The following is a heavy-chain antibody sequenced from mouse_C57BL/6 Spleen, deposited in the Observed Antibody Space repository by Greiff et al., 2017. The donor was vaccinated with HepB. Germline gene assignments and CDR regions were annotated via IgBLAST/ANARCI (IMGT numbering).Heavy chain of an antibody. CDR2: IYPGSGST. CDR1: GYTFTSYW. D-gene: IGHD2-1*01. Sequence: QVQLQQPGAELVKPGASVKMSCKASGYTFTSYWITWVKQRPGQGLEWIGDIYPGSGSTNYNEKFKSKATLTVDTSSSTAYMQLSSLTSDDSAVYYCAREGGNGWYFDYWGQGTTLTVSS. V-gene: IGHV1-55*01. CDR3: AREGGNGWYFDY. J-gene: IGHJ2*01.